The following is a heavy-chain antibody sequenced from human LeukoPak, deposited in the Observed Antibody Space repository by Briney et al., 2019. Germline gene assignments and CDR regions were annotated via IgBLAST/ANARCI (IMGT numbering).Heavy chain of an antibody. Sequence: GGSLRLSCAASGFTFDDYGMSWVRQAPGKELEWVSGINWNGGSTGYADSVKGRFTISRDNAKNSLYLQMNSLRAEDTALYYCARVTRVRGVYYYYYYMDVWGKGTTVTVSS. J-gene: IGHJ6*03. V-gene: IGHV3-20*04. CDR1: GFTFDDYG. CDR3: ARVTRVRGVYYYYYYMDV. D-gene: IGHD3-10*01. CDR2: INWNGGST.